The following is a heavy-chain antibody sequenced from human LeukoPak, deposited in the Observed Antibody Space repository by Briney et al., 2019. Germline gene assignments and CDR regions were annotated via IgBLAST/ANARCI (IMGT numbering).Heavy chain of an antibody. V-gene: IGHV3-33*06. J-gene: IGHJ4*02. CDR2: IWYDGSNK. CDR3: AKNLRDGDYVFDY. D-gene: IGHD4-17*01. CDR1: GFTFSSYG. Sequence: GGSLRLSCAASGFTFSSYGMHWVRQAPGKGLEWVAVIWYDGSNKYYADSVKGRFTTSRDNSKNTLYLQMNSLRAEDTAVYYCAKNLRDGDYVFDYWGQGTLVTVSS.